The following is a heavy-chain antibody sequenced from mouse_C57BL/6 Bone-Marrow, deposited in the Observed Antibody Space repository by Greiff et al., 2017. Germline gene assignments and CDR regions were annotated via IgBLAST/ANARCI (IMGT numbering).Heavy chain of an antibody. V-gene: IGHV5-2*01. CDR1: EYEFPSHD. J-gene: IGHJ3*01. CDR3: ARQITTCWFAY. Sequence: EVQLVESGGGLVQPGESLKLSCESNEYEFPSHDMSWVRKTPEQRLELVAAINSDGGSTYYPDTMERRFIFSRDTTEKTLYLQMSSLRSEDTALYYCARQITTCWFAYWGQGTLVTVSA. D-gene: IGHD2-4*01. CDR2: INSDGGST.